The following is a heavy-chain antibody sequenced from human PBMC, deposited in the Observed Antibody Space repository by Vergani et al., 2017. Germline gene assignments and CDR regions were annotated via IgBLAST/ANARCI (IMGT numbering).Heavy chain of an antibody. CDR1: EYSFGNYW. J-gene: IGHJ4*02. D-gene: IGHD2/OR15-2a*01. CDR3: ARHTTYTDS. Sequence: EVELVQSGPEMRKPGESLKISCKGSEYSFGNYWMGWVRQMPGKGLEWMGNIYPADSDTRYSPSFQGQVTISADKSISTAFLQWDSLKASDTALYYCARHTTYTDSWGQGTLVTVSS. CDR2: IYPADSDT. V-gene: IGHV5-51*01.